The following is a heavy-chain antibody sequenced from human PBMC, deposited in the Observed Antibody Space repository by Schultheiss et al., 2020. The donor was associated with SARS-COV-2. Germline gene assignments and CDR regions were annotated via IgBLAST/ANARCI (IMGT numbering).Heavy chain of an antibody. CDR1: GGTFSSYA. Sequence: ASVKVSCKASGGTFSSYAISWVRQAPGQGLEWMGRINPNSGGTNYAQKFQGRVTMTRDTSISTAYMELSRLRSDDTAVYYCAREGIAVAGAGDYWGQGTLVTVSS. D-gene: IGHD6-19*01. CDR3: AREGIAVAGAGDY. V-gene: IGHV1-2*06. CDR2: INPNSGGT. J-gene: IGHJ4*02.